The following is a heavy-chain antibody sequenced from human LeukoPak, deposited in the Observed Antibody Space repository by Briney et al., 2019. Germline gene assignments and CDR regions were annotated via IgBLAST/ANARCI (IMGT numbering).Heavy chain of an antibody. CDR2: ISYDGGKK. V-gene: IGHV3-30*03. CDR3: ARGHDYGLFDY. Sequence: GGSLRLSCAASGFTFTNYGMHWVRQAPGKGLEWVAVISYDGGKKYYAESVKGRFTISRDSAKNSLHLQMNSLRAEDTAVYYCARGHDYGLFDYWGQGTLVTVSS. D-gene: IGHD4-17*01. CDR1: GFTFTNYG. J-gene: IGHJ4*02.